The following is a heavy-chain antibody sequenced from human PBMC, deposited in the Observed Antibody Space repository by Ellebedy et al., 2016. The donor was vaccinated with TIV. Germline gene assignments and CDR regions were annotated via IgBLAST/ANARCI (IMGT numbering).Heavy chain of an antibody. J-gene: IGHJ4*02. Sequence: GGSLRLSCAASGFTFSTYEMHWVRQDPEKGLEWVSAIGTAGNTFYADSVKGRFTISRENAKNSLYLQMNSLRGEDTAMYYCAKRPGYSSGWYFDLWGQGALVTVSS. CDR1: GFTFSTYE. V-gene: IGHV3-13*01. CDR3: AKRPGYSSGWYFDL. CDR2: IGTAGNT. D-gene: IGHD5-12*01.